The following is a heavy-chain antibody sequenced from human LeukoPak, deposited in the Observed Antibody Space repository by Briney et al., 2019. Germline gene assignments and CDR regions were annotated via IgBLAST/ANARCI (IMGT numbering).Heavy chain of an antibody. J-gene: IGHJ4*02. D-gene: IGHD6-13*01. V-gene: IGHV3-30*02. Sequence: GGSLRLSCAASGFTFITYGMHWVRQAPGKGLEWVAFIRYDGSNKYYADSVKGRFTISRDNSKNTLYLQMNSLRAEDTAVYYCAKVKGEAAAPFDYWGQGTLVTVSS. CDR1: GFTFITYG. CDR2: IRYDGSNK. CDR3: AKVKGEAAAPFDY.